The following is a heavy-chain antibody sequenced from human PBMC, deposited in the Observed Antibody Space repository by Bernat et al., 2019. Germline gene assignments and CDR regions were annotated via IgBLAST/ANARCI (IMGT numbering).Heavy chain of an antibody. D-gene: IGHD3-10*01. CDR3: ARHNNYGSGNIDAFDI. CDR1: GGSISSSSYY. J-gene: IGHJ3*02. Sequence: QLQLQESGPGLVKPSETLSLTCTVSGGSISSSSYYWGWIRQPPGMGPEWIGYIHYSGTTNYNPNNPSLKGRVTISVDTSKSQFSLKLSAVTAADTAVYYCARHNNYGSGNIDAFDIWGQGTTVTVSS. V-gene: IGHV4-61*05. CDR2: IHYSGTT.